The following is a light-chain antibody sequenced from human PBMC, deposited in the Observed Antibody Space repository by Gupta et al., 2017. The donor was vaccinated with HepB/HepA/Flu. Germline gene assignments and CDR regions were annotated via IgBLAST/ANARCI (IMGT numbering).Light chain of an antibody. CDR1: SSNIGTNS. Sequence: QSALTQPPSVSEAPGQRVTISCSGSSSNIGTNSMSWYQQLPGTAPKVIIYENKKRHSEIPDRFSGSKSGTSATLGITGLQTGDEADYYCGTWDNSLSAVVFGGGTRLTVL. CDR2: ENK. J-gene: IGLJ2*01. V-gene: IGLV1-51*02. CDR3: GTWDNSLSAVV.